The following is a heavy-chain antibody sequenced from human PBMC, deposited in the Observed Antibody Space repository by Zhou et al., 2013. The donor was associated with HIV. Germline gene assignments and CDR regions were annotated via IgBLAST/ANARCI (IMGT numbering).Heavy chain of an antibody. V-gene: IGHV1-18*04. CDR2: ISGDNGNT. CDR1: GYTFTDYY. D-gene: IGHD5-18*01. CDR3: ASDRHLIQRLQNALQV. J-gene: IGHJ6*02. Sequence: QVQLLQSGAEVKEPGASVKVSCKASGYTFTDYYIHWVRQAPGQGLEWMGWISGDNGNTNYAQKFQGRVTMTTDTSTNTAHMELRRLTSDDTAIYFCASDRHLIQRLQNALQVWGQGTMLTVSS.